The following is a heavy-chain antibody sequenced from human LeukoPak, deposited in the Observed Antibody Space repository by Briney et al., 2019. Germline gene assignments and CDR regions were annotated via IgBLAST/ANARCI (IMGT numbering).Heavy chain of an antibody. CDR1: GFTFSSYS. CDR2: ISSSSNYI. D-gene: IGHD1-26*01. V-gene: IGHV3-21*01. J-gene: IGHJ3*01. CDR3: ARDLTRKWELLP. Sequence: XGSLRLSCAASGFTFSSYSMSWVRQAPGKGLEWLSSISSSSNYIFYADSVKGRFTISRDNAKSSLYLQMNSLRTEDTAVYYCARDLTRKWELLPWGQGTMVTVSS.